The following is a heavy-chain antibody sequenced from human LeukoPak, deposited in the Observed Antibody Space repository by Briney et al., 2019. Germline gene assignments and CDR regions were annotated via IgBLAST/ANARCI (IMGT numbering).Heavy chain of an antibody. CDR3: AKRDF. J-gene: IGHJ4*02. CDR2: ISGSGGTT. V-gene: IGHV3-23*01. Sequence: PGGSLRLSCAASGFTFSNYAMNWVRQAPGKGLEWVSSISGSGGTTYYAGSVKGRFTFSRDNSKTTLLLQMNSLRADYTAIYYRAKRDFWGQGTLVTVSS. CDR1: GFTFSNYA.